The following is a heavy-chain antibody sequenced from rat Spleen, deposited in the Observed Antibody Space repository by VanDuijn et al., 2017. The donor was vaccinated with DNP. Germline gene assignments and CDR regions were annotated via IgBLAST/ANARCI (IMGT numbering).Heavy chain of an antibody. J-gene: IGHJ2*01. CDR2: ISYDGSST. CDR3: ARPDY. Sequence: EVQLVESGGGLVQSGRSLKLSCGASGFTFSDYYMAWVRQAPTKGLEWVATISYDGSSTYYRDSAKGRFTVSRDNAKSTLYLQMDSLRSEDTATYYCARPDYWGQGVMVTVSS. CDR1: GFTFSDYY. V-gene: IGHV5-7*01.